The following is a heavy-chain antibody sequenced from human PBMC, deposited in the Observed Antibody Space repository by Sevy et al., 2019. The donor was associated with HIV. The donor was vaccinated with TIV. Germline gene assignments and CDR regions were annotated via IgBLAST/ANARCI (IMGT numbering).Heavy chain of an antibody. CDR3: VRTYDSTGYRNFRDGIFDL. V-gene: IGHV3-7*03. Sequence: GGSLRLSCAASGFTFDYYWMNWVRQAPGKGLEWVANIKDDGSEKHYVDSVKGRFTISRDNAKNQLYVQMSSLRVEDTAVYYCVRTYDSTGYRNFRDGIFDLWGQGTKVTVSS. J-gene: IGHJ3*01. CDR2: IKDDGSEK. CDR1: GFTFDYYW. D-gene: IGHD3-22*01.